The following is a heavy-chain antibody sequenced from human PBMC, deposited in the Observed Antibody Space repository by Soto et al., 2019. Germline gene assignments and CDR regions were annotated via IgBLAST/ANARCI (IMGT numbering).Heavy chain of an antibody. J-gene: IGHJ6*02. CDR3: AKDSSGWFYYYYGMDV. V-gene: IGHV3-30*18. Sequence: QVQLVESGGGVVQPGRSLRLSCAASGFTFSSYGMHWVRQDPGKGLEWVAVISYDGSNKYYADSVKGRFTISRDNSKNTLYLQMNSLRAEDTAVYYCAKDSSGWFYYYYGMDVWGQGTTVTVSS. CDR2: ISYDGSNK. D-gene: IGHD6-19*01. CDR1: GFTFSSYG.